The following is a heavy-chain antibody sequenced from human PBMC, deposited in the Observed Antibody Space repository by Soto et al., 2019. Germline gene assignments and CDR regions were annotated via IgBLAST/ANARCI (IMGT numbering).Heavy chain of an antibody. D-gene: IGHD3-22*01. CDR1: GFSFSKHA. V-gene: IGHV3-23*01. CDR2: ISSSGDRT. Sequence: EVQLLESGGGLVPPGGSLRLSCAASGFSFSKHAMNWVRQAPGKGLEWISAISSSGDRTYYADSVKGRFTISRDNSKNMLYLQMNSLRAEDTAVYYCARLPSPNFFDSSGFDYWGQGTLVSVSS. J-gene: IGHJ4*02. CDR3: ARLPSPNFFDSSGFDY.